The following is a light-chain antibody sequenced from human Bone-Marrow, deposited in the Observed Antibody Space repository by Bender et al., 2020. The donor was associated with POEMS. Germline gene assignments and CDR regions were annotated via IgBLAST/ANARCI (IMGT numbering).Light chain of an antibody. CDR1: DLGDKY. CDR2: QDT. V-gene: IGLV3-1*01. J-gene: IGLJ2*01. CDR3: QAWNTYSVI. Sequence: YEVTQPPSVSVSPGQTASITCSGDDLGDKYVVWYQQKPGQSPVLVIYQDTKRPSGLPERFSGSNSGNTATLTISGTQAMDEADYYCQAWNTYSVIFGGGTKLTVL.